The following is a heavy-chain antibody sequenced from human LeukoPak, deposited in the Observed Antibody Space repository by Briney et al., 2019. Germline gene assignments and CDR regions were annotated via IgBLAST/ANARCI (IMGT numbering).Heavy chain of an antibody. V-gene: IGHV3-23*01. CDR1: GFTFSSYA. J-gene: IGHJ4*02. CDR3: ANGRYHNF. CDR2: ITTSGGDT. Sequence: GGSLRPSCAASGFTFSSYAMSWVRQAPGKGLEWVSHITTSGGDTYYADSVRGRSTISRDNSKNTLYLQMNSLRAEDTAVYYCANGRYHNFWGQGTLVTVS. D-gene: IGHD2-2*01.